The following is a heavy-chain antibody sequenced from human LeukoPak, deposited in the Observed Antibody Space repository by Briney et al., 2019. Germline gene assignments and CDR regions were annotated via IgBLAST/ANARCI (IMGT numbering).Heavy chain of an antibody. CDR2: IYYSGST. D-gene: IGHD3-3*01. J-gene: IGHJ6*02. Sequence: SETLSLTCTVSGGSISIYYWSWIRQPPGKGLEWIGYIYYSGSTNYNPSLKSRVTISVDTSKNQFSLKLSSVTAADTAVYYCARQAPYDSWSENYGMDVWGQGTTVTVSS. CDR3: ARQAPYDSWSENYGMDV. CDR1: GGSISIYY. V-gene: IGHV4-59*08.